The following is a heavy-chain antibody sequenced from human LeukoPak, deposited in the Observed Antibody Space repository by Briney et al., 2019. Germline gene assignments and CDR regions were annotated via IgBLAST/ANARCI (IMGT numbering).Heavy chain of an antibody. J-gene: IGHJ4*02. CDR3: AKDLLPYSGSHGDY. CDR2: IRYDGSNK. D-gene: IGHD1-26*01. Sequence: GGSLRLSCAASGFTFSSYAMHWGRQAPGKGLEWVAFIRYDGSNKYYADSVKGRFTISRDNSKNTLYLQMNSLRAEDTAVYYCAKDLLPYSGSHGDYWGQGTLVTVSS. CDR1: GFTFSSYA. V-gene: IGHV3-30*02.